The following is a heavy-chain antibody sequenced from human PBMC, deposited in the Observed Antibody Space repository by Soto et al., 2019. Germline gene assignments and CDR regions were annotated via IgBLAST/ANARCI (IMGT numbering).Heavy chain of an antibody. D-gene: IGHD3-22*01. V-gene: IGHV4-31*03. CDR2: IYYSGST. CDR1: GGSISSGGYY. CDR3: ARAPFNYDSSGYYLAGFDY. J-gene: IGHJ4*02. Sequence: QVQLQESGPGLVKPSQTLSLTCTVSGGSISSGGYYWSWIRQHPGKGLEWIGYIYYSGSTYYNPSLKSRVTISVDTSKNQFSLKLSSVTAADTAVYYCARAPFNYDSSGYYLAGFDYWGQGTLVTVSS.